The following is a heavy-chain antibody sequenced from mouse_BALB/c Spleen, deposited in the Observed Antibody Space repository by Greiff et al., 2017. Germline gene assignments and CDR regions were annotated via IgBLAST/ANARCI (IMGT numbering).Heavy chain of an antibody. CDR2: IDPANGNT. CDR1: GFNIKDTY. Sequence: EVQLVESGAELVKPGASVKLSCTASGFNIKDTYMHWVKQRPEQGLEWIGRIDPANGNTKYDPKFQGKATITADTSSNTAYLQLSSLTSEDTAVYYCARSGYGSSLAWFAYWGQGTLVTVSA. CDR3: ARSGYGSSLAWFAY. D-gene: IGHD1-1*01. J-gene: IGHJ3*01. V-gene: IGHV14-3*02.